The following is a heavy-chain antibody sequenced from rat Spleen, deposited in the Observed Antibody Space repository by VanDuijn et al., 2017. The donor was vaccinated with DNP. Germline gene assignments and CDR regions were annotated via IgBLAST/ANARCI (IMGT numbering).Heavy chain of an antibody. Sequence: EVQLVESGGDLVQPGRSLKLSCEASGFTFSDYYMAWVRQAPTKGLEWVAYISYDGSSTFYRDSVKGRFTISRDNTENTVYLQMNSLRSEDTATYYCAKDKHFYAMDVWGQGSSVTVSS. J-gene: IGHJ4*01. CDR3: AKDKHFYAMDV. CDR2: ISYDGSST. CDR1: GFTFSDYY. V-gene: IGHV5-20*01.